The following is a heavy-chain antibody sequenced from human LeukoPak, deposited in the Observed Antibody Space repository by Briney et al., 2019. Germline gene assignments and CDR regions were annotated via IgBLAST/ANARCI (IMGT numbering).Heavy chain of an antibody. D-gene: IGHD3-10*01. CDR3: ARAYGSGTIDY. V-gene: IGHV1-18*01. Sequence: ASVTVSCKASGYTFTSYGISWVRQAPGQGLEWMGWISAYNGNTNYAQKFQGRVTMTRDTSISTAYMELSRLRSDDTAVYYCARAYGSGTIDYWGQGTLVTVSS. CDR1: GYTFTSYG. J-gene: IGHJ4*02. CDR2: ISAYNGNT.